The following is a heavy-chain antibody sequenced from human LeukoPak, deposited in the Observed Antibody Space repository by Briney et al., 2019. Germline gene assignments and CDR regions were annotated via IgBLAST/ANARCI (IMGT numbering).Heavy chain of an antibody. CDR1: GFTFSSYA. J-gene: IGHJ4*02. Sequence: GGSLRLSCAASGFTFSSYAVSWVRQAPGKGLEWVSAISGSGGSTYYADSVKGRFTISRDNSKNTLYLQMNSLRAEDTAVYYCAKDLDGAVRGVSYYWGQGTLVTVSS. V-gene: IGHV3-23*01. CDR3: AKDLDGAVRGVSYY. D-gene: IGHD3-10*01. CDR2: ISGSGGST.